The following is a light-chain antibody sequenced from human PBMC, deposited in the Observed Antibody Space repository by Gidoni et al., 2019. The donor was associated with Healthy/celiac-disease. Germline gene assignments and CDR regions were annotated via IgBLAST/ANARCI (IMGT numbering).Light chain of an antibody. CDR3: QAWDSSIPSYV. J-gene: IGLJ1*01. V-gene: IGLV3-1*01. CDR2: QDN. CDR1: KLGDKY. Sequence: SYELTQPPSVSVSPGQTASITCSGDKLGDKYACWYQQKPGQSPVLVIYQDNKRPSGIPERFSGSNSGNTATLTISGTQAMDEADYYCQAWDSSIPSYVFGTGTKVTVL.